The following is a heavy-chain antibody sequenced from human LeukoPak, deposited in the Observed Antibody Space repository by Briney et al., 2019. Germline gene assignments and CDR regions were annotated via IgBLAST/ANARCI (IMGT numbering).Heavy chain of an antibody. CDR1: GGSISSSNW. D-gene: IGHD6-13*01. CDR2: IYHSGST. Sequence: SETLSLTCAVSGGSISSSNWWSWVRQPPGKGLEWIGEIYHSGSTNYNPSLKSRVTISVDTSKNQFSLKLSSVTAADTAVYYCARGAAGNKSSWYFDLWGRGTLVTVSS. CDR3: ARGAAGNKSSWYFDL. J-gene: IGHJ2*01. V-gene: IGHV4-4*02.